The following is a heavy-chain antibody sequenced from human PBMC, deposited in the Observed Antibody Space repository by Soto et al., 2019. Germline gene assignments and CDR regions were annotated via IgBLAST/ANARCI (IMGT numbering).Heavy chain of an antibody. CDR3: ARATGTLRSRNCDD. J-gene: IGHJ4*02. V-gene: IGHV4-31*03. Sequence: SETLSLTCSVSGGSISTVGHYWTWIRQPPGKGLEWVGSIYHTGSSHYSKSLRSRLTMSVDTSKSQFSLRLSSVTAADTAVYYCARATGTLRSRNCDDWGQGRLVTVSS. CDR1: GGSISTVGHY. D-gene: IGHD1-1*01. CDR2: IYHTGSS.